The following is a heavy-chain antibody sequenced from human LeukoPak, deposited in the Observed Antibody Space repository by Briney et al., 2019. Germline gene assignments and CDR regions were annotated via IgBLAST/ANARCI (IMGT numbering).Heavy chain of an antibody. V-gene: IGHV1-69*04. J-gene: IGHJ4*02. CDR1: GGAFSSYA. CDR3: ATYGPIAVAGTYYFDY. D-gene: IGHD6-19*01. CDR2: IIPILGIA. Sequence: SVTVSCKASGGAFSSYAISWVRQAPGQGLEWMGRIIPILGIANYAQKFQGRVTITADKSTSTAYMELSSLRSEDTAVYYCATYGPIAVAGTYYFDYWGQGTLVTVSS.